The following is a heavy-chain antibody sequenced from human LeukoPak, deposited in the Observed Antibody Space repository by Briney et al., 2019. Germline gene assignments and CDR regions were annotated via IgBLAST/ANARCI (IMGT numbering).Heavy chain of an antibody. CDR3: ARADSGDNPY. V-gene: IGHV3-48*01. CDR2: ISSRNTI. D-gene: IGHD4-17*01. CDR1: GFTFSSYS. Sequence: GGSLRLSCAASGFTFSSYSMNWVRQAPGKGLEWVSYISSRNTIYYADSVKGRFTISRDNAKNSLYLQMNSLRAEDTAVYYCARADSGDNPYWGKGTTVTVSS. J-gene: IGHJ6*04.